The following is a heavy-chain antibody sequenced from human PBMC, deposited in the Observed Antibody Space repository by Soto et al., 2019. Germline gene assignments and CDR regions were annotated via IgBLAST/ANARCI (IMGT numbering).Heavy chain of an antibody. Sequence: AGSWGLSRAASGVTFRSYVMSGVRQATGKGLEWVSAISGSGGSTYYADSVKGRFTISRDNSKNTLYLQMNSLRAEDTAVYYSAKASQNYYDSSGYWYWGQGTPV. V-gene: IGHV3-23*01. CDR2: ISGSGGST. D-gene: IGHD3-22*01. J-gene: IGHJ4*02. CDR1: GVTFRSYV. CDR3: AKASQNYYDSSGYWY.